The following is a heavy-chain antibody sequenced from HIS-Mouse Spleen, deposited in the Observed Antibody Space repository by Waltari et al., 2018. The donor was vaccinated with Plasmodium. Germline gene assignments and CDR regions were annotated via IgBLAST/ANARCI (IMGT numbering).Heavy chain of an antibody. J-gene: IGHJ4*02. CDR1: GFSLSTSGMC. Sequence: QVTLRESGPALVKPTQTLTLTCTFSGFSLSTSGMCVSWIRQPPGKALEWLARIDWDEDQNYSTSLKTRHTISKETSKNQVVLTMTNMDPVDKATYYCARHKKRGQLVRGYFDYWGQGTLVTVSS. CDR2: IDWDEDQ. CDR3: ARHKKRGQLVRGYFDY. V-gene: IGHV2-70*15. D-gene: IGHD6-6*01.